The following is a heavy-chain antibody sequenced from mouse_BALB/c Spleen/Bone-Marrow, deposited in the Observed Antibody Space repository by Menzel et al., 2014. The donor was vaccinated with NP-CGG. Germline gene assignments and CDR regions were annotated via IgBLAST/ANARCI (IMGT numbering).Heavy chain of an antibody. CDR2: INPSSGYT. D-gene: IGHD2-14*01. CDR1: GYTFTSYT. Sequence: VQLQESGAELARPGASVKMSCKASGYTFTSYTMHWVKQRPGQGLVWIGYINPSSGYTNYNQKFKDKATLTADKSSSTAYMQLSSLTSEDSAVYYCARAAYYRYDEGAWFAYWGQGTLVTVSA. V-gene: IGHV1-4*01. CDR3: ARAAYYRYDEGAWFAY. J-gene: IGHJ3*01.